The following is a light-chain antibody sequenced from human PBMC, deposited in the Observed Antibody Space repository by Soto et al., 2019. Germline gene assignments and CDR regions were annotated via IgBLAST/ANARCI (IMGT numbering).Light chain of an antibody. CDR3: QQSYRTLT. J-gene: IGKJ4*01. V-gene: IGKV1-39*01. CDR1: QSISNY. CDR2: AAS. Sequence: DIQMTQSPSSLSASVGDRVTITCRSSQSISNYLNWYQQKPGIAPKLLIYAASSLQSGVPSRFSGSGSGTDFTLTISSLQPEDFATYYCQQSYRTLTFGGGTKVDIK.